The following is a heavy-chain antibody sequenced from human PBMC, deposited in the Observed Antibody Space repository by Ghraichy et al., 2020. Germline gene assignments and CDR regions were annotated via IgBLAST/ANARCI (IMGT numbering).Heavy chain of an antibody. CDR2: ISGSGGST. D-gene: IGHD2-8*02. V-gene: IGHV3-23*01. J-gene: IGHJ4*02. Sequence: GGSLRLSCAASGFTFSSYAMSWVHQAPGKGLEWVSAISGSGGSTYYADSVKGRFTISRDNSKNTLYLQMNSLRAEDTAVYYCAKEKWAGGVTGYFDYWGQGTLVTVSS. CDR3: AKEKWAGGVTGYFDY. CDR1: GFTFSSYA.